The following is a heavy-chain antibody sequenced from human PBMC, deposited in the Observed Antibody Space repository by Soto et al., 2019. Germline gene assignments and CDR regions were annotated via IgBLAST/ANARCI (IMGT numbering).Heavy chain of an antibody. J-gene: IGHJ5*02. CDR2: ISGSGGST. CDR3: AKDLSIAARFLNNWFDP. D-gene: IGHD6-6*01. V-gene: IGHV3-23*01. Sequence: GGSLRLSCAASGFTFSSYAMSWVRQAPGKGLEWVSAISGSGGSTYYADSVKGRFTISRDNSKNTLYLQMNSLRAEDTAVYYCAKDLSIAARFLNNWFDPWGQGTLVTVSS. CDR1: GFTFSSYA.